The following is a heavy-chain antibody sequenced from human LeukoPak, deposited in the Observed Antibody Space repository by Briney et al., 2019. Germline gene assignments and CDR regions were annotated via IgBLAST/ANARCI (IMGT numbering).Heavy chain of an antibody. J-gene: IGHJ4*02. CDR1: GGSISSYY. V-gene: IGHV4-59*01. CDR2: IYYSGST. D-gene: IGHD1-26*01. CDR3: ARARGGSYYYGVFDY. Sequence: PSETLSLTCTVSGGSISSYYWSWIRQPPGKGLEWIGYIYYSGSTNYNPSLKSRVTILVDTSKNQFSLKLSSVTAADTAVYYCARARGGSYYYGVFDYWGQGTLVTVSS.